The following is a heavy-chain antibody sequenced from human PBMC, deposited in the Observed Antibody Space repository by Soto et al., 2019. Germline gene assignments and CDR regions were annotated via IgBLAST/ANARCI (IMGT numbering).Heavy chain of an antibody. CDR3: ASEKWGRSEFGIYYYYYMDV. Sequence: EVQLVESGGGLVQPGGSLRLSCAASGFTFSSYWMHWVRQAPGKGLVWVSRINSDGSSTSYADSVKGRFTISRDNAMNILYVEMRSLRADHMAVYYCASEKWGRSEFGIYYYYYMDVLGKGTTVTVSS. J-gene: IGHJ6*03. V-gene: IGHV3-74*01. CDR1: GFTFSSYW. D-gene: IGHD1-26*01. CDR2: INSDGSST.